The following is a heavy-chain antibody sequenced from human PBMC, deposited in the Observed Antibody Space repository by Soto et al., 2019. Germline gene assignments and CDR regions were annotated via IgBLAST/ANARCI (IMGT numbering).Heavy chain of an antibody. D-gene: IGHD6-19*01. CDR2: ISGSGGST. V-gene: IGHV3-23*01. CDR3: AKDRGYSSAWYGGWFDP. Sequence: PGGSLRLSCAASGFTFSSYAMSWVRQAPGKGLEWVSAISGSGGSTYYADSVKGRFTISRDNSKNTLYLQMNSLRAEDTAVYYCAKDRGYSSAWYGGWFDPWGQGTLVTVSS. J-gene: IGHJ5*02. CDR1: GFTFSSYA.